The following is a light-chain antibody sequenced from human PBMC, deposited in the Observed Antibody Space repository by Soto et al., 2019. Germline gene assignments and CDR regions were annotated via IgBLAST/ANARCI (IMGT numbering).Light chain of an antibody. J-gene: IGLJ3*02. CDR1: GSNIGDNH. CDR2: DND. Sequence: QSVLTQPPSVSAAPGQKVTISCSGSGSNIGDNHVSWYQQFPGTAPKLLIYDNDNRPSGIPDRVSASKSGTSASLAITGLQPGDEADYYCGAWDSSLSAWLFGGGTKVTVL. CDR3: GAWDSSLSAWL. V-gene: IGLV1-51*01.